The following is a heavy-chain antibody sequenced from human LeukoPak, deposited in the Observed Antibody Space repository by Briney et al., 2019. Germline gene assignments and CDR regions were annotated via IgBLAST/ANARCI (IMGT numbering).Heavy chain of an antibody. V-gene: IGHV4-4*02. J-gene: IGHJ4*02. D-gene: IGHD2-2*01. CDR2: IYHSGTT. CDR3: ANKVYCSTTSCYHAGY. CDR1: GESISSSNW. Sequence: SGTLSLTCAVSGESISSSNWWSWVRQAPGEGLEWIGEIYHSGTTNYNPSLKSRVTISFDTSKNQFSLNLRSVTAADTAVYYCANKVYCSTTSCYHAGYWGQGTLVTVSS.